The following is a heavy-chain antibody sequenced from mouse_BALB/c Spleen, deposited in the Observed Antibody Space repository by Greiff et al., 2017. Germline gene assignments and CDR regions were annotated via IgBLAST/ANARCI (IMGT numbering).Heavy chain of an antibody. D-gene: IGHD1-1*01. V-gene: IGHV1S22*01. CDR2: IYPGSGST. Sequence: LQQPGSELVRPGASVKLSCKASGYTFTSYWMHWVKQRHGQGLEWIGNIYPGSGSTNYDEKFKSKGTLTVDTSSSTAYMHLSSLTSEDSAVYYCTRSYYGSSEGYFDYWGQGTTLTVSS. J-gene: IGHJ2*01. CDR1: GYTFTSYW. CDR3: TRSYYGSSEGYFDY.